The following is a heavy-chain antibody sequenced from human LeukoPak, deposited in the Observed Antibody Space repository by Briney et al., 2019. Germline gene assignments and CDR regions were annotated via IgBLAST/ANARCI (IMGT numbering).Heavy chain of an antibody. D-gene: IGHD3-16*01. J-gene: IGHJ4*02. V-gene: IGHV3-30*02. CDR3: ARDHMWGFDC. CDR2: LGAEHRTT. CDR1: VLTLSTYG. Sequence: PGVSLRLSCAASVLTLSTYGGHWPRQAPGKGREGVAYLGAEHRTTYYGDSVKGRFTISGDTSKNTLYLQMNGLRPEDTAVYYCARDHMWGFDCWGQGTLVTVSS.